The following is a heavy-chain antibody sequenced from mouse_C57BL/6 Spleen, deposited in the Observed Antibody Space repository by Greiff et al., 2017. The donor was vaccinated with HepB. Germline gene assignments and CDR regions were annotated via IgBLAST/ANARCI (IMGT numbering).Heavy chain of an antibody. J-gene: IGHJ4*01. CDR3: ARSTVAGYYAMDY. D-gene: IGHD1-1*01. Sequence: QVQLQQPGAELVMPGASVKLSCKASGYTFTSYWMHWVKQRPGQGLEWIGEIDPSDSYTNYNQKFKGKSTLTVDKSSSTAYMQLSSLTSEDSAVYYCARSTVAGYYAMDYWGQGTSVTVSS. CDR2: IDPSDSYT. V-gene: IGHV1-69*01. CDR1: GYTFTSYW.